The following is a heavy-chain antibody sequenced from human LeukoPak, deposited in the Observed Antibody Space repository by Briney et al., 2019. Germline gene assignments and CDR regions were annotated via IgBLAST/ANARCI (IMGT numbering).Heavy chain of an antibody. CDR1: GGSISSSGYY. CDR3: ARRTFGGVIAY. J-gene: IGHJ4*02. D-gene: IGHD3-16*02. Sequence: SETLSLTCTVSGGSISSSGYYWGWIRQPPGKGLEWIGSIYYSGSTYYNPSLKSRVTISVDTSKNQFSLRLSSVTAADTAVYYCARRTFGGVIAYWGQGTLVTVSS. V-gene: IGHV4-39*07. CDR2: IYYSGST.